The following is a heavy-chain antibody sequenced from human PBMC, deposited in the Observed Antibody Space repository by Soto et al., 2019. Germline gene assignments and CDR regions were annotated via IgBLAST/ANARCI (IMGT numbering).Heavy chain of an antibody. J-gene: IGHJ4*02. Sequence: GESLKISCKGSGYSFSGYWIGWVRQMPGRGLEWMGIISPGDSVTRYSPSFQGRFTISRDNSKNTLYLQMNSLRAEDTAVYYCAKERAKISSSGSFNYWGQGTLVTVSS. D-gene: IGHD6-6*01. V-gene: IGHV5-51*01. CDR1: GYSFSGYW. CDR3: AKERAKISSSGSFNY. CDR2: ISPGDSVT.